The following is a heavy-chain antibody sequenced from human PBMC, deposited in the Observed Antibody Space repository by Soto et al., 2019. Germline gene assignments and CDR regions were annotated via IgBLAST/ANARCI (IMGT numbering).Heavy chain of an antibody. CDR3: ARVLDLGEYFFDY. CDR1: GGSISSGGYY. D-gene: IGHD3-10*01. Sequence: PSETLSLTCTVSGGSISSGGYYWSWIRQHPGKGLEWIGYIYYSGSTYYNPSLKSRVTISVDTSKNQFSLKLSSVTAADTAVYYCARVLDLGEYFFDYWGQGTLVTVSS. V-gene: IGHV4-31*03. J-gene: IGHJ4*02. CDR2: IYYSGST.